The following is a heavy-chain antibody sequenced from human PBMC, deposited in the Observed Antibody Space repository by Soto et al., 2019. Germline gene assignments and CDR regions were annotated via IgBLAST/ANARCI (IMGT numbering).Heavy chain of an antibody. CDR1: GFTFSAYY. J-gene: IGHJ4*02. CDR2: IKQDGSEK. CDR3: ARDAAMIVVVTIPPFDY. D-gene: IGHD3-22*01. Sequence: EGSLRPSCAASGFTFSAYYTCWIRQAPGKGLEWVANIKQDGSEKYYVDSVKGRFTISRDNAKNSLYLQMNSLRAEDTAVYYCARDAAMIVVVTIPPFDYWGQGT. V-gene: IGHV3-7*01.